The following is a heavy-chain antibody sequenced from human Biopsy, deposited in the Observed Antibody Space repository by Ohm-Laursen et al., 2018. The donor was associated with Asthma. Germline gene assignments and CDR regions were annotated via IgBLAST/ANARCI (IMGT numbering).Heavy chain of an antibody. Sequence: SQTLSLTCTVSYGSITSGGYYWTWIRQHPGKGLEWIGFIYYSGGTYYNPSLKSRVSISIDTSKNQFSLKLSSVTAADTAVYCCARAQDYYDSRGYYRSFDYWGQGTLVTVSS. V-gene: IGHV4-31*03. CDR2: IYYSGGT. J-gene: IGHJ4*02. D-gene: IGHD3-22*01. CDR1: YGSITSGGYY. CDR3: ARAQDYYDSRGYYRSFDY.